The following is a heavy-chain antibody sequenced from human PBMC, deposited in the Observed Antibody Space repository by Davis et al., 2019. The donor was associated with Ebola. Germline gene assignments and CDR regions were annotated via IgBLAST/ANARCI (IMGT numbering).Heavy chain of an antibody. J-gene: IGHJ6*02. CDR2: IKEDGSEK. V-gene: IGHV3-7*01. CDR3: ARWGDSGSSLFYSHGVDV. Sequence: GESLKISCAASGFTFSTYWMSWVRQAPGKGLEWVADIKEDGSEKYYVDSVKGRFTISRDNAKKSLYLQMNSLRAEETAVYYCARWGDSGSSLFYSHGVDVWGQGTTVTVSS. D-gene: IGHD1-26*01. CDR1: GFTFSTYW.